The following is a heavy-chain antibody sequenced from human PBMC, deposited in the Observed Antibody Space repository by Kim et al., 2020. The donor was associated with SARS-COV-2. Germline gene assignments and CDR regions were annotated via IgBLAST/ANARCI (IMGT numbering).Heavy chain of an antibody. CDR3: ARDWDAFDI. CDR2: ISYDGSNK. V-gene: IGHV3-30*04. J-gene: IGHJ3*02. CDR1: GFTFSSYA. Sequence: GGSLRLSFAASGFTFSSYAMHWVRQAPGKGLEWVAVISYDGSNKYYADSVKGRFTIPRDNSKNTLYLQMNSLRAADTAVYYCARDWDAFDIWGQGTMVTV.